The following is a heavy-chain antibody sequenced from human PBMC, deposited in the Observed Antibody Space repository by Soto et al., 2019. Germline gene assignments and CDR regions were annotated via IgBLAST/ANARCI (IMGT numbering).Heavy chain of an antibody. CDR2: INHSGST. CDR3: ARGVGYGYNKGEFGY. J-gene: IGHJ4*02. V-gene: IGHV4-34*01. D-gene: IGHD5-12*01. Sequence: QVQLQQWGAGLLKPSETLSLTCAVYGGSFSGYYWSWIRQPPGKGLEWIGEINHSGSTNYNPSLKSRVTISVDTSKNQFSLKLSSVTAADTAVYYCARGVGYGYNKGEFGYWGQGTLVTVSS. CDR1: GGSFSGYY.